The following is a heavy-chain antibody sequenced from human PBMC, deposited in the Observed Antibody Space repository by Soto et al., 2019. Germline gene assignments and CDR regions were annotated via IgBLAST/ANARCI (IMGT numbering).Heavy chain of an antibody. D-gene: IGHD3-9*01. J-gene: IGHJ6*02. Sequence: GASVKVSCKASGYTFTSYAMHWVRQAPGQRLEWMGWINAGNGNTKYSQKFQGRVTITRDTSASTAYMELSSLRSEDTAVYYCARVRSYDILTGHYYYYYYGMDVWGQWTTVTVSS. V-gene: IGHV1-3*01. CDR2: INAGNGNT. CDR1: GYTFTSYA. CDR3: ARVRSYDILTGHYYYYYYGMDV.